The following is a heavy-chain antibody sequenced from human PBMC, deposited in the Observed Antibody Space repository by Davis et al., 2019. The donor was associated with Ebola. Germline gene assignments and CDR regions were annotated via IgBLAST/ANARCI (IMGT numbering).Heavy chain of an antibody. D-gene: IGHD5-24*01. Sequence: GESLKISCAASGFTFDDYGMSWVRRPPGKGLEWVSGISWNGGITGYADSVKGRFTISRDNAKNSLYLEMNNLRVEDTAVYYCTRGGGRDNYNLDYWGQGTLVIVSS. J-gene: IGHJ4*02. V-gene: IGHV3-20*04. CDR3: TRGGGRDNYNLDY. CDR1: GFTFDDYG. CDR2: ISWNGGIT.